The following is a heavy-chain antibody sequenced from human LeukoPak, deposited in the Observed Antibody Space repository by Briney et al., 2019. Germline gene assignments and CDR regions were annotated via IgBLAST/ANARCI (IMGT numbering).Heavy chain of an antibody. Sequence: GGSLRLSCAASGFTFSTYGMHWVRQAPGKGLEWVAFIRYDGKKTYYADSAKGRFTISRDKSTTTLYLHMNSLRVEDTAVYYCAKDSARYDRSGFLHYWGQGTLVTVSS. CDR1: GFTFSTYG. J-gene: IGHJ4*02. CDR3: AKDSARYDRSGFLHY. CDR2: IRYDGKKT. V-gene: IGHV3-30*02. D-gene: IGHD3-22*01.